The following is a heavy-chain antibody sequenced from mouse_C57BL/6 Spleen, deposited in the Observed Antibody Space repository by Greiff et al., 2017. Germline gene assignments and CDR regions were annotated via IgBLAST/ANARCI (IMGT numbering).Heavy chain of an antibody. CDR2: IYPGDGDT. D-gene: IGHD2-5*01. Sequence: VKPQQSGPELVKPGASVKISCKASGYAFSSSWMNWVKQRPGKGLEWIGRIYPGDGDTNYNGKFKGKATLTADKSSSTAYMQLSSLTSEDSAVYFCARGTEYYSNYEDAMDYWGQGTSVTVSS. V-gene: IGHV1-82*01. CDR1: GYAFSSSW. CDR3: ARGTEYYSNYEDAMDY. J-gene: IGHJ4*01.